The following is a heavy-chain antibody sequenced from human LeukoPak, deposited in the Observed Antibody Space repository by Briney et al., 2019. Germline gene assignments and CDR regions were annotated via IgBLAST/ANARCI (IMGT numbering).Heavy chain of an antibody. CDR2: IYNSGLT. J-gene: IGHJ4*02. D-gene: IGHD3-22*01. CDR1: GYSISNGYY. CDR3: ARVIGTRGYQTAFDY. V-gene: IGHV4-38-2*01. Sequence: SETLSLTCDVSGYSISNGYYWGWIRQPPGQGLEWISNIYNSGLTYYNPSLKSRITMSLDRSKNQFSLKLTSVTAADTAVYYCARVIGTRGYQTAFDYWGQGTLVTVSS.